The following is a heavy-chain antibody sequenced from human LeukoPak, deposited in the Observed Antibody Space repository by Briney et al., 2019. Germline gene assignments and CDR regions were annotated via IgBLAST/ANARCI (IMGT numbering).Heavy chain of an antibody. V-gene: IGHV1-46*01. CDR3: ARAGAAGRRFDY. CDR2: INPSGGST. CDR1: GGTFSSYA. D-gene: IGHD6-13*01. J-gene: IGHJ4*02. Sequence: ASVKVSCKASGGTFSSYAISWVRQAPGQGLEWMGIINPSGGSTSYAQKFQGRVTMTRDTSTSTVYMEVSSLRSEDTAVYYCARAGAAGRRFDYWGQGTLVTVSS.